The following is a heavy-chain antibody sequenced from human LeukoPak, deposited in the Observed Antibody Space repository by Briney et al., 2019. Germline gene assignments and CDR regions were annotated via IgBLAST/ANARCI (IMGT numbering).Heavy chain of an antibody. J-gene: IGHJ5*02. CDR3: ARILGICSGGSCYSVYWFDP. D-gene: IGHD2-15*01. Sequence: SGPTLVNPTETLTLTCTVSGFSLSNARMGVSWIRQPPGKALEWLAHIFSNDEKSYSTSLKSRLTISKDTSKSQVVLTMTNMDPVDTATYYCARILGICSGGSCYSVYWFDPWGQGTLVTVSS. CDR1: GFSLSNARMG. V-gene: IGHV2-26*01. CDR2: IFSNDEK.